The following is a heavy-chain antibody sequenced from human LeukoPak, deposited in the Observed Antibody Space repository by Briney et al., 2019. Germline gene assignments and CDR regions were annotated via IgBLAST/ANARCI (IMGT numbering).Heavy chain of an antibody. J-gene: IGHJ4*02. V-gene: IGHV3-23*01. CDR3: ARESPFSVAGV. CDR2: ITGSGGDT. D-gene: IGHD6-19*01. CDR1: GFTFSTYA. Sequence: GGSLRLSCAASGFTFSTYAMNWVRQAPGKGLEWVSAITGSGGDTYYADSVKGRFTISRDNSKNTMYLQMNSLRVEDTAVYYCARESPFSVAGVWGQGTLVTVSS.